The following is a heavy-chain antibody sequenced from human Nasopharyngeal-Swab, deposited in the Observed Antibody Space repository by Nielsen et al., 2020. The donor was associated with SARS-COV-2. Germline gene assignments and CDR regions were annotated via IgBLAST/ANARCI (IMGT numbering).Heavy chain of an antibody. J-gene: IGHJ4*02. Sequence: ASVKVSCKVSGYTLTELSMHWVRQAPGKGLEWMGGFDPEDGETIYAQKFQGRVTMTEDTSTDTAYMELRSLRSDDTAVYYCARGHDYGSNFDYWGQGTLVTVSS. V-gene: IGHV1-24*01. CDR3: ARGHDYGSNFDY. CDR1: GYTLTELS. D-gene: IGHD4-23*01. CDR2: FDPEDGET.